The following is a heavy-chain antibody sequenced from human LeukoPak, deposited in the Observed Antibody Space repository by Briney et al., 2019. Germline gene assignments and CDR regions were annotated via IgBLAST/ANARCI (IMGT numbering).Heavy chain of an antibody. V-gene: IGHV4-38-2*01. J-gene: IGHJ2*01. Sequence: SETLSLTCAVSGYSISSGYCWGWIRQPPGKGLQWIGSIYYSGSTSYNPSLKSRVTMSVDTSKNQFSLKLSSVTAADTAVYYCARNTSVISVAGPDNWYFDLWGRGTLVTVSS. CDR2: IYYSGST. CDR3: ARNTSVISVAGPDNWYFDL. CDR1: GYSISSGYC. D-gene: IGHD6-19*01.